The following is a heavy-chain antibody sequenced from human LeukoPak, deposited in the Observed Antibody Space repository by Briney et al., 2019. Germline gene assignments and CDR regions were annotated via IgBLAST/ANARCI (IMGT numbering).Heavy chain of an antibody. CDR3: ARDRRDGYCLGH. CDR2: ISSSSSYI. J-gene: IGHJ4*02. V-gene: IGHV3-21*01. Sequence: GGSLRLSCAASGFTFSSYSMNWVRQAPGKGLEWVSSISSSSSYIYYADSVKGRFTISRDNAKNTVNLQMNSLRAEDTAVYYCARDRRDGYCLGHWGQGTLVTVSS. CDR1: GFTFSSYS. D-gene: IGHD5-24*01.